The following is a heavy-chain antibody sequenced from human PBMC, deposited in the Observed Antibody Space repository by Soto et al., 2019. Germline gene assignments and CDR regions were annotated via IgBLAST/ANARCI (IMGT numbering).Heavy chain of an antibody. D-gene: IGHD5-18*01. Sequence: GGSLRLSCAASGFTFSSYAMSWVRQAPGKGLEWVSAISGSGGSTYYADSVKGRFTISRDNSKNTLYLQMNSLRAEDTAVYYCAKTGYSYGGGEPLYYYYYGMDVWGQGTTVTVSS. J-gene: IGHJ6*02. CDR3: AKTGYSYGGGEPLYYYYYGMDV. V-gene: IGHV3-23*01. CDR1: GFTFSSYA. CDR2: ISGSGGST.